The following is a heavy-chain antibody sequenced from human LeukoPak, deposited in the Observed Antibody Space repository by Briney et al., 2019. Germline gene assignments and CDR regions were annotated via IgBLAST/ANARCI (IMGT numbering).Heavy chain of an antibody. J-gene: IGHJ3*02. Sequence: SETLSLTCAVYGGSFSGYYWSWIRQPPGKGLEWIGEINHSGSTNYNPSLKSRVTISVDTSKNQFSLKLSSVTAADTAVYHCARDYDILTGTAANDAFDIWGQGTMVTVSS. CDR1: GGSFSGYY. CDR3: ARDYDILTGTAANDAFDI. V-gene: IGHV4-34*01. D-gene: IGHD3-9*01. CDR2: INHSGST.